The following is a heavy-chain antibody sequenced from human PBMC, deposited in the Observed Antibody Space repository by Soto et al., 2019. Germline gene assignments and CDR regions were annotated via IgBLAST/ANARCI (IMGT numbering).Heavy chain of an antibody. J-gene: IGHJ4*02. D-gene: IGHD6-19*01. Sequence: QVQLVQSGAEVKKPGASVEVSCKASGYTFTSYYMHWVRQAPGQGLEWMGIINPSGGSTSYAQKFQGRVTMTRDTSTSTVYMELSSLRSEDTAVYYCAAAMAGAGLLPDYWGQGTLVTVSS. CDR3: AAAMAGAGLLPDY. CDR1: GYTFTSYY. CDR2: INPSGGST. V-gene: IGHV1-46*01.